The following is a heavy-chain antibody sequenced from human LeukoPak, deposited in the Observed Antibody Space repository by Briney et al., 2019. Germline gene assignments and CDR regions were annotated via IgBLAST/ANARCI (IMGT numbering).Heavy chain of an antibody. CDR3: ARERYFDY. Sequence: GGSLRLSCAASGLTFSNYWMDWVRQAPGKGLEWVSTISGGGRSTDYADSVKGRFTISRDNSKNTLYLQMNSLRAEDTAVYYCARERYFDYWGQGTLVTVSS. CDR2: ISGGGRST. J-gene: IGHJ4*02. V-gene: IGHV3-23*01. CDR1: GLTFSNYW.